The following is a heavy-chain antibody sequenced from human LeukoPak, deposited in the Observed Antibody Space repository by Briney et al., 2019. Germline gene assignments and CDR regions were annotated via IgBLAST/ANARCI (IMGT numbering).Heavy chain of an antibody. CDR2: IYHSGST. V-gene: IGHV4-38-2*02. D-gene: IGHD6-19*01. CDR1: GYSISSGYY. Sequence: SETLSLTCTVSGYSISSGYYWGWIRQPPGKGLEWIGSIYHSGSTYYNPSLKSRVTISVDTSKNQFSLKLSSVTAADTAVYYCARTDGRVVAPKPHYYDYMDVWGKGTTVNVSS. CDR3: ARTDGRVVAPKPHYYDYMDV. J-gene: IGHJ6*03.